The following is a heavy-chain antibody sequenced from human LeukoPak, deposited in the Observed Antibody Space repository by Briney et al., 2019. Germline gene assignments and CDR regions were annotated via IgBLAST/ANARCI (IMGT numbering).Heavy chain of an antibody. CDR1: GGSISSYY. CDR3: ARGETYYYDSSGYNNWFDP. J-gene: IGHJ5*02. V-gene: IGHV4-59*01. D-gene: IGHD3-22*01. Sequence: PSETLSLTCTVSGGSISSYYWSWIRQPPGKGLEWIGYIYYSGSTNYNPSLKSRVTISVDTSKNQFSLKLSSVTAADTAVYYCARGETYYYDSSGYNNWFDPWGQGTLVTVSS. CDR2: IYYSGST.